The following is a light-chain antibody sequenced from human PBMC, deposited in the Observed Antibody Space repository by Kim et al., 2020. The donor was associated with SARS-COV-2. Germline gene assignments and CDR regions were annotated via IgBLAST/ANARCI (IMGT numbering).Light chain of an antibody. J-gene: IGKJ1*01. CDR3: EQYGNLPWT. CDR2: GAS. V-gene: IGKV3-20*01. CDR1: QSVSSNY. Sequence: EIVLTQSPGTQSLSPGERATLSCRASQSVSSNYLAWYQQKPGQAPRLLIYGASSRASGIPDRFSGSGSGTDFTLTITSLEPEDLAVYYCEQYGNLPWTFGQGTKVDIK.